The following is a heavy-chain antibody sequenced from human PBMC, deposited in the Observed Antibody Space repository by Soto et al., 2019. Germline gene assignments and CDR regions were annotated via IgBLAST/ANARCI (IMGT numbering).Heavy chain of an antibody. V-gene: IGHV5-51*01. CDR1: GYSFTSYW. J-gene: IGHJ4*02. CDR3: ARHGGDCSGGSCSRPFDY. CDR2: IYPGDSDT. D-gene: IGHD2-15*01. Sequence: GESLKISCKGSGYSFTSYWIGWVRQMPGKGLEWMGIIYPGDSDTRYSSSFQGQVTISADKSISTAYLQWSSLKASDTAMYYCARHGGDCSGGSCSRPFDYWGQGTLVTVSS.